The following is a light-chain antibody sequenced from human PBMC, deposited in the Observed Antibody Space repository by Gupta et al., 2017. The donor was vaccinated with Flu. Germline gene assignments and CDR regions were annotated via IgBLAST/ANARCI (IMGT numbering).Light chain of an antibody. Sequence: DIQMTQSPSSLSASVGDRVSITCRASQSISRFLNWYQQIPGKAPKLLIYAVFSLQSGVPSRFSGSGSGTDFTLTISRLQPEDFATYYCQQSDTTPWTFGQGTKVEVK. J-gene: IGKJ1*01. CDR2: AVF. CDR1: QSISRF. V-gene: IGKV1-39*01. CDR3: QQSDTTPWT.